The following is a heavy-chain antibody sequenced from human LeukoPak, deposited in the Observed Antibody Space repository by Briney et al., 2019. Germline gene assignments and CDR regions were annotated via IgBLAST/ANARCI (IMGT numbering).Heavy chain of an antibody. CDR2: ISYDGSNK. D-gene: IGHD4-23*01. Sequence: GGSLRLSCAASGFTVGGNQMSWVRQAPGKGLEWVAVISYDGSNKYYADSVKGRFTISRDNSKNTLYLQMNSLRAEDTAVYYCARDRGTVALDYWGQGTLVTVSS. V-gene: IGHV3-30-3*01. CDR1: GFTVGGNQ. J-gene: IGHJ4*02. CDR3: ARDRGTVALDY.